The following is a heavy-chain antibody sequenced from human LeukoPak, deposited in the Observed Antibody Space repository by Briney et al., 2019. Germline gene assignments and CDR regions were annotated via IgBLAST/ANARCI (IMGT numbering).Heavy chain of an antibody. D-gene: IGHD1-26*01. V-gene: IGHV5-51*01. CDR1: GYTFTSYW. Sequence: GESLKISCNGSGYTFTSYWIAWVRQMPGKGLEWMGLIYPGDSDTRYSPSFQGQVSISADKSTSTAYLQWSSLKASDTAMYYCASGSHYYYYMDVWGKGPRSPSP. CDR2: IYPGDSDT. CDR3: ASGSHYYYYMDV. J-gene: IGHJ6*03.